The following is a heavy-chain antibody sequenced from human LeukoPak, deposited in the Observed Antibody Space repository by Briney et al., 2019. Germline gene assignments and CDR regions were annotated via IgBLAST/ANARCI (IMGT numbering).Heavy chain of an antibody. CDR2: ISYDGSNK. CDR1: GFTFSSYA. J-gene: IGHJ6*03. Sequence: PGGSLRLSCAASGFTFSSYAMHWLRQAPGKGLEWVALISYDGSNKYYADSVKGRFTISRDNSKNTLYLQMNSLRAEDTAVYYCARVPQEYYYGSGIDYMDVWGKGTTVTISS. CDR3: ARVPQEYYYGSGIDYMDV. D-gene: IGHD3-10*01. V-gene: IGHV3-30*04.